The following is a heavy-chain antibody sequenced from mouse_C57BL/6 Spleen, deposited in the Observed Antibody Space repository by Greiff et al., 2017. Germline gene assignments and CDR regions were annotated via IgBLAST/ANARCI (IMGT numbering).Heavy chain of an antibody. CDR2: IYPGGGYT. J-gene: IGHJ1*03. Sequence: QVQLQQSGAELVRPGTSVKMSCKASGYTFTNYWIGWAKQRPGHGLEWIGDIYPGGGYTNYNEKFKGKATLTADKSSSTAYMQFSSLTSEDSAIYYCARRDYDWYFDVWGTGTTVTVSS. CDR1: GYTFTNYW. V-gene: IGHV1-63*01. D-gene: IGHD2-4*01. CDR3: ARRDYDWYFDV.